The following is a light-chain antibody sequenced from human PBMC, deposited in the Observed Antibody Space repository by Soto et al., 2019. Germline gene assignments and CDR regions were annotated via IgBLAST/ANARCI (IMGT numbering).Light chain of an antibody. CDR2: GNS. CDR3: QSYHSSLSAFYV. J-gene: IGLJ1*01. CDR1: SSNIGAGYD. V-gene: IGLV1-40*01. Sequence: QSVLTQPPSVSGAPGQRVTISCTGSSSNIGAGYDVHWYQQLPGAAPKLLIYGNSNRPSGVPDRFSGSKSGTSASLAITGLQAEDEADYYCQSYHSSLSAFYVFGTGPKVTVL.